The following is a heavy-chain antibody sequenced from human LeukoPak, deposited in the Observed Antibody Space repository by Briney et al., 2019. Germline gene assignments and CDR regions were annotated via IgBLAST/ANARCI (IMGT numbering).Heavy chain of an antibody. V-gene: IGHV3-33*06. CDR2: IWYDGSNK. CDR1: GFTFSSYG. Sequence: PGRSLRLSCAASGFTFSSYGMYWVRQAPGKGLEWVAVIWYDGSNKYYADSVKGRFTISRDNSKNTLYLQMNSLRAEDTAVYYCAKGGYSSSWYYFDYWGQGTLVTVSS. CDR3: AKGGYSSSWYYFDY. J-gene: IGHJ4*02. D-gene: IGHD6-13*01.